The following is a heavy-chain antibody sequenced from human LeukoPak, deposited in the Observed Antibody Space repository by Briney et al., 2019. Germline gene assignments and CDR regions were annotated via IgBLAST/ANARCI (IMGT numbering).Heavy chain of an antibody. J-gene: IGHJ3*02. V-gene: IGHV4-4*02. D-gene: IGHD2-15*01. CDR1: GGSISSTNW. CDR3: VSSDVGYCSRTI. Sequence: SGTLSLTCGVSGGSISSTNWGSWVPQAPEKGLEWIGEIYHTGTSNYSPSLKSRVTISVDKFKNQFSLKLTSVTAADTGVYYCVSSDVGYCSRTIWGLGTVVIVSS. CDR2: IYHTGTS.